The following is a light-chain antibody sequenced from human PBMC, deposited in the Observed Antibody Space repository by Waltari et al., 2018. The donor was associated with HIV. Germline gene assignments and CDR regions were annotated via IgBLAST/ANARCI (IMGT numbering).Light chain of an antibody. V-gene: IGLV1-44*01. CDR2: SNT. J-gene: IGLJ2*01. Sequence: QPLLTQSPSASGTPGQRVNIPCFGTSSNIGRTSVNWYQHFPGTPPKLLIFSNTERPSGVPDRFSGSKSGTSASLAITGLHSQDEADYYCSVWDVTLNGLVFGGGTRLSVL. CDR1: SSNIGRTS. CDR3: SVWDVTLNGLV.